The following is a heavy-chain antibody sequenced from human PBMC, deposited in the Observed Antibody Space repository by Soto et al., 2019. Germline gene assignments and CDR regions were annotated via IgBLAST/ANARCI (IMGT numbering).Heavy chain of an antibody. Sequence: GGSLRLSCAASGFTFSSYSMNWVRQAPGKGLEWVSSISSSSSYIYYADSVKGRFTISRDNAKNSLYLQMNSLRAEDTAVYYCARTLGSGSYYPYYYGMDVWGQGTTVTVSS. D-gene: IGHD3-10*01. CDR2: ISSSSSYI. CDR1: GFTFSSYS. V-gene: IGHV3-21*01. J-gene: IGHJ6*02. CDR3: ARTLGSGSYYPYYYGMDV.